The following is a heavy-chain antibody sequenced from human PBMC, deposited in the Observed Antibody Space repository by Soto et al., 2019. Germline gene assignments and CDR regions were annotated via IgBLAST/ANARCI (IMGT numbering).Heavy chain of an antibody. CDR2: IWYDGSNK. CDR1: GFTFSSYG. Sequence: QVQLVESGGGVVQPGRSLRLSCAASGFTFSSYGMHWVRQAPGKGLEWVAVIWYDGSNKYYADSVKGRFTISRDNSKNTLYLQMNSLRAEDTAVYYCARDVVPNSSNWNDAFDIWGQGTMVTVSS. D-gene: IGHD6-13*01. CDR3: ARDVVPNSSNWNDAFDI. V-gene: IGHV3-33*01. J-gene: IGHJ3*02.